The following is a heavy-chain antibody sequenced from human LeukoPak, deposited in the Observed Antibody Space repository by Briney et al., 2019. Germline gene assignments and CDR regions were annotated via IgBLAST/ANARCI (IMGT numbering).Heavy chain of an antibody. J-gene: IGHJ4*02. CDR2: ITGDCNYI. CDR3: VRERNFYYFDY. V-gene: IGHV3-21*03. CDR1: GFTFNDYT. Sequence: GGSLRLSCAASGFTFNDYTMTWVRQAPGKGLEWVSSITGDCNYIFYADSVKGRFTISRDNAQNSLFLEMNSLRGEDTAVYACVRERNFYYFDYWGQGALVTVSS. D-gene: IGHD3-3*01.